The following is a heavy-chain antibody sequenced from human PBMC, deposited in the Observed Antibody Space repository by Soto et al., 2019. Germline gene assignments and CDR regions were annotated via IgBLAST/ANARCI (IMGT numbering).Heavy chain of an antibody. J-gene: IGHJ2*01. CDR2: ISDGGST. CDR3: AGYCIFFLMIRRPPRSTIFPYTTLSDL. CDR1: GGSIYTYY. V-gene: IGHV4-59*01. Sequence: SKTLSLSYNVSGGSIYTYYWNWIRQSPGKGLEWIGYISDGGSTNYNPSLKSRVTISVDTSKKQVSLKLTSVSAPDTARYFCAGYCIFFLMIRRPPRSTIFPYTTLSDL. D-gene: IGHD2-15*01.